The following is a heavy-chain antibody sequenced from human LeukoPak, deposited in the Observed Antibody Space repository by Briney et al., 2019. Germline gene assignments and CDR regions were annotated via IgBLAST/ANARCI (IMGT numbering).Heavy chain of an antibody. CDR1: GLTVSSNY. Sequence: GGSLRLSCAASGLTVSSNYMSWVRQAPGKGLEWVSVIYSGGSTYYADPVKGRFTISRDNSKNTLYLQMNSLRAEDTAVYYCARGSSGYYFDYFDYWGQGTLVTVSS. V-gene: IGHV3-53*01. CDR3: ARGSSGYYFDYFDY. J-gene: IGHJ4*02. CDR2: IYSGGST. D-gene: IGHD3-22*01.